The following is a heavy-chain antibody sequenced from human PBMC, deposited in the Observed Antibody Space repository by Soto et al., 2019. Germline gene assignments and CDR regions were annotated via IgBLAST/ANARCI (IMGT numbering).Heavy chain of an antibody. D-gene: IGHD2-15*01. Sequence: QVQLVQSGAEVKKPGSSVKVSCKASGGTLSSYAISWVRQAPGQGLEWMGGIIPIFGTANYAQKFQGRVTITADESTSTAYRELSSLRSEDTAVYYCARVVTVVKSFHYWYFDLWGRGTLVTVSS. J-gene: IGHJ2*01. CDR3: ARVVTVVKSFHYWYFDL. CDR2: IIPIFGTA. CDR1: GGTLSSYA. V-gene: IGHV1-69*12.